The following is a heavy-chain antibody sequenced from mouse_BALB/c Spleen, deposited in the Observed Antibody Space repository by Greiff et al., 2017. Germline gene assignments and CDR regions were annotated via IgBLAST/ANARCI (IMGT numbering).Heavy chain of an antibody. CDR3: ARIYVPYAMDY. J-gene: IGHJ4*01. V-gene: IGHV2-6-7*01. Sequence: QVQLKESGPGLVAPSQSLSITCTVSGFSLTGYGVNWVRQPPGKGLEWLGMIWGDGSTDYNSALKSRLSISKDNSKSQVFLKMNSLQTDDTARYYCARIYVPYAMDYWGQGTSVTVSS. CDR1: GFSLTGYG. CDR2: IWGDGST. D-gene: IGHD1-1*01.